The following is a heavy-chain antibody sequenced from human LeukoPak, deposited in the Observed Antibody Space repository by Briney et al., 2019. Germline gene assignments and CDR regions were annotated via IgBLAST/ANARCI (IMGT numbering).Heavy chain of an antibody. CDR2: INEDGSIT. V-gene: IGHV3-74*01. Sequence: GGSLRLSCAVSGFTFRTYGMHWVRKVPGKELVWVSRINEDGSITNYADSVTGRFRISRDNAENTLYLHMNSLRGEDTAVYYCGRDLGGRWGLWGQGTLVTVSS. J-gene: IGHJ4*02. D-gene: IGHD5-24*01. CDR1: GFTFRTYG. CDR3: GRDLGGRWGL.